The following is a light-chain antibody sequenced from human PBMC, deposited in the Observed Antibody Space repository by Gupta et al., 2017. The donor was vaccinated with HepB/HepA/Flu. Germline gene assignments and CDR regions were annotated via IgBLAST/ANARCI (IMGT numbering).Light chain of an antibody. Sequence: QSALTQPACVSGSPGQSITISCTGTSSDIGVYNSVSWYQQNPGKAPKLMIYDVSNRPSGVSNRFSGSKSGNTASLTISGLQAEDEADYYCSSYTSSSTLVFGGGTKLTVL. CDR3: SSYTSSSTLV. CDR1: SSDIGVYNS. CDR2: DVS. J-gene: IGLJ2*01. V-gene: IGLV2-14*01.